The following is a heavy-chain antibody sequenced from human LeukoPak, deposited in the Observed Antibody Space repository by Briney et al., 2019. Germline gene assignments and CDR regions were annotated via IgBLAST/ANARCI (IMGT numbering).Heavy chain of an antibody. J-gene: IGHJ6*03. CDR2: INWNGGST. CDR3: ARGHCSGGSCYFDYYYYYMDV. D-gene: IGHD2-15*01. Sequence: GGSLRLSCAASGFTFSSYWMSWVRQAPGKGLERVSGINWNGGSTAYADSVKGRFTISRDNAKNSLYLQMNSLRAEDTALYYCARGHCSGGSCYFDYYYYYMDVWGKGTTVTVSS. V-gene: IGHV3-20*04. CDR1: GFTFSSYW.